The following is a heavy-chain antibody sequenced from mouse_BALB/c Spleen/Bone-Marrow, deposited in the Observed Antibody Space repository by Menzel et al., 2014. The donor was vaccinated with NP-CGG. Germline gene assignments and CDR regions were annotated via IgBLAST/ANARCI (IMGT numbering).Heavy chain of an antibody. J-gene: IGHJ2*01. CDR1: GFTFSSYG. CDR2: INSNGGST. D-gene: IGHD1-1*01. CDR3: ARDYYGSSDY. Sequence: EVQLAESGGGLVQPGGSLKLSCAASGFTFSSYGMSWVRQTPDKRLELVATINSNGGSTYYPDSVKGRFTISRDNAKNTLYLQMSSLKSEDTAMYYCARDYYGSSDYWGQGTPLTVSS. V-gene: IGHV5-6-3*01.